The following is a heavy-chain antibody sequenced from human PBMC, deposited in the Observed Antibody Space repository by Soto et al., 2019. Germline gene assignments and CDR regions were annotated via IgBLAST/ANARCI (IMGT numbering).Heavy chain of an antibody. D-gene: IGHD5-12*01. J-gene: IGHJ5*02. V-gene: IGHV4-30-4*01. Sequence: SETLSLTCTVSGGSISSGDYYWSWIRQPPGKGLKWIGYIYYSGSTYYNPSLKSRVTISVDTSKNQFSLKLSSVTAADTAVYYCARAAEIVATKYNWFDPWGQGTLVTVSS. CDR3: ARAAEIVATKYNWFDP. CDR2: IYYSGST. CDR1: GGSISSGDYY.